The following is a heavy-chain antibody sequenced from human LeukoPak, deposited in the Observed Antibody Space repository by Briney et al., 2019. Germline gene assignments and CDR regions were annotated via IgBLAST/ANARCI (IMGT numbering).Heavy chain of an antibody. CDR1: GFTFNNYW. CDR2: IKQDGTEK. Sequence: GGSLRLSCAASGFTFNNYWMSWVRRAPGKGLEWVANIKQDGTEKYYVDSVKGRFSISRDNAKNSLYLQMNSLRAEDTAVYYCARDNWSGIGFYFDYWGQGTLVTVSS. V-gene: IGHV3-7*01. CDR3: ARDNWSGIGFYFDY. J-gene: IGHJ4*02. D-gene: IGHD6-13*01.